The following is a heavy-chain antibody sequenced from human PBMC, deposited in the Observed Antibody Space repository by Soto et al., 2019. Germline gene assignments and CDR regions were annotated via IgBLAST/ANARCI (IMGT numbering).Heavy chain of an antibody. J-gene: IGHJ6*02. V-gene: IGHV4-39*01. CDR2: IYFSGST. Sequence: QLQLQESGPGLVMPSATLSLTCTVSGGSISSSSYYWGWIRQPPGKGLEWIGIIYFSGSTYYNPSLKSRVTISVDTSKNQFSLKLTSVTAADTAVYYCASRSDGDYGMDVWGQGTTVHGSS. CDR3: ASRSDGDYGMDV. CDR1: GGSISSSSYY. D-gene: IGHD3-3*01.